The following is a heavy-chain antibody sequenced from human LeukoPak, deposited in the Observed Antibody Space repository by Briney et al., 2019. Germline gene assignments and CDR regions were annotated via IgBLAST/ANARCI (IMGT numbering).Heavy chain of an antibody. CDR2: VSSRGAT. V-gene: IGHV4-59*01. Sequence: PSETLSLTCTVSGASISNGYWNWIRQSPEKGREWIGYVSSRGATNYNPSLRSRVTISGDTSKNQFSLRLTSVSAADTAMYFCARDEGNYYGMAFDFWGQGILVTVSS. J-gene: IGHJ4*02. CDR1: GASISNGY. D-gene: IGHD3-10*01. CDR3: ARDEGNYYGMAFDF.